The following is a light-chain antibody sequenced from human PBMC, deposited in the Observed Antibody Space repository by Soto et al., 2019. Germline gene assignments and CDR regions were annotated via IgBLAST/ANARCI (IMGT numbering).Light chain of an antibody. CDR3: QSYDSTRSARYV. J-gene: IGLJ1*01. V-gene: IGLV1-40*01. CDR1: SSNIGAGYD. Sequence: QSVLTQPPSVSGAPGQRVTISCTGSSSNIGAGYDVHWYQQRPGTAPKLLIVGNINRPSGVPDRFSGSKSGTSASLAITGLQAEDEGDYYCQSYDSTRSARYVFGTGTKLTVL. CDR2: GNI.